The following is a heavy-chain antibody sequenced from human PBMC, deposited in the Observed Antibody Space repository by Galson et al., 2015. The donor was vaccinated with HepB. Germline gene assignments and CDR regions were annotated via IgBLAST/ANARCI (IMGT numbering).Heavy chain of an antibody. CDR2: IWYDGLNK. J-gene: IGHJ4*02. Sequence: SLRLSCAASGFIFNTYGMHWVRQAPGKGLEWVAVIWYDGLNKYYVDSVKGRFTISRDNSKNTLYLQMNSLRAEDTAVYYCDKDAYKSSYYVDQWGQGTLVTVSS. CDR3: DKDAYKSSYYVDQ. V-gene: IGHV3-33*06. D-gene: IGHD3-16*01. CDR1: GFIFNTYG.